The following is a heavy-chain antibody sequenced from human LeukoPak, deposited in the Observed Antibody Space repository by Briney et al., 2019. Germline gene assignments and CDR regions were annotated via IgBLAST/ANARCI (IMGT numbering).Heavy chain of an antibody. CDR3: AKSRSVAGHGGDAFDI. Sequence: AGRSLRLSCAASGFTFDDYAMHGVRQAPGKGLEWVSGISWNSGSIGYADSVKGRFTISRDNAKNSLYLQMNSLRAEDMALYYCAKSRSVAGHGGDAFDIWGQGTMVTVSS. CDR2: ISWNSGSI. V-gene: IGHV3-9*03. CDR1: GFTFDDYA. J-gene: IGHJ3*02. D-gene: IGHD6-19*01.